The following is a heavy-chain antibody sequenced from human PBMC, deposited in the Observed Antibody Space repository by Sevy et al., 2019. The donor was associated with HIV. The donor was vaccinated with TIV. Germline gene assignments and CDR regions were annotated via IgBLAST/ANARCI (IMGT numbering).Heavy chain of an antibody. CDR1: GFTFSSYS. V-gene: IGHV3-48*02. Sequence: GGSLRLSCAASGFTFSSYSMNWVRQAPGKGLEWVSYISSSSSTIYYADSVKGRFTISRDNAKNSLYLQMNSLRDEDTAVYYCARDGVTAPPGYYYGMDVWGQRTTVTVSS. J-gene: IGHJ6*02. CDR2: ISSSSSTI. CDR3: ARDGVTAPPGYYYGMDV. D-gene: IGHD2-21*02.